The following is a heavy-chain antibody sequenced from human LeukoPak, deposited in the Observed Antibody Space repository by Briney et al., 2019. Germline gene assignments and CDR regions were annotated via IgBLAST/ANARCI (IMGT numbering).Heavy chain of an antibody. V-gene: IGHV4-34*01. J-gene: IGHJ6*02. D-gene: IGHD6-13*01. CDR3: ARAAAGFDYYGMDV. Sequence: SETLFLTCAVYGGSFSGYYWNWIRQPPGKGLEWIGEINHSGSTNYNPSLKSRVTISVDTSKKQFSLKLSSVTAADTAVYYCARAAAGFDYYGMDVWGQGTTVTVSS. CDR2: INHSGST. CDR1: GGSFSGYY.